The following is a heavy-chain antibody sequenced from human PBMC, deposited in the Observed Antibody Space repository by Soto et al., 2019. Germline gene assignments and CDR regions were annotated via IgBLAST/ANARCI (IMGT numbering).Heavy chain of an antibody. D-gene: IGHD2-21*02. CDR3: AKDFVVVTANPVYYFDY. J-gene: IGHJ4*02. Sequence: PGGSLRLSCAASGFTFSSYGMHWVRQAPGKGLEWVAVISYDGSNKYYADSVKGRFTISRDNSKNTLYLQMNSLRAEDTAVYYCAKDFVVVTANPVYYFDYWGQGTLVTVSS. CDR1: GFTFSSYG. V-gene: IGHV3-30*18. CDR2: ISYDGSNK.